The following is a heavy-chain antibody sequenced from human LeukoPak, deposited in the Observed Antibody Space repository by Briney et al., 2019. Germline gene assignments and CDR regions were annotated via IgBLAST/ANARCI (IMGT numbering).Heavy chain of an antibody. CDR3: AKGQSGTYPRVHFDY. V-gene: IGHV3-21*04. Sequence: GGSLRLSCAASGFTFSSYWMSWVRQAPGKGLEWVSSISSSSSYIYYADSVKGRFTISRDNAKNSLYLQMNSLRAEDTTVYYCAKGQSGTYPRVHFDYWGQGTLVTVSS. J-gene: IGHJ4*02. CDR1: GFTFSSYW. CDR2: ISSSSSYI. D-gene: IGHD1-26*01.